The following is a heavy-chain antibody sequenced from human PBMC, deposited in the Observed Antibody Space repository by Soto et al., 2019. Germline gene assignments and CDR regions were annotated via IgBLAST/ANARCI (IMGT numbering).Heavy chain of an antibody. CDR2: IYYSGST. J-gene: IGHJ6*02. V-gene: IGHV4-39*01. D-gene: IGHD6-13*01. CDR1: GGSISSSSYY. CDR3: ARQWGGNSSSSYHGYYYYGMDV. Sequence: SETLSLTCTVSGGSISSSSYYWGWIRQPPGKGLEWIGSIYYSGSTYYNPSLKSRVTISVDTSKNQFSLKLSSVTAADTAVYYCARQWGGNSSSSYHGYYYYGMDVWGQGTTVTVSS.